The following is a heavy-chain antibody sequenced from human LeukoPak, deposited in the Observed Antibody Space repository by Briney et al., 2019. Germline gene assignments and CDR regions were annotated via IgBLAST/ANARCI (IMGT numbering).Heavy chain of an antibody. J-gene: IGHJ3*02. Sequence: PSETLSLTCTVYGGSFSVYYCSWIRQPPGKGLECIGEINHSGRTNYNPYLKSRVTLSVDTSKNQFSPKLSSVTAADTAVYYCARRYYDSSGYNDAFDIWGQGTMVTVSS. CDR3: ARRYYDSSGYNDAFDI. CDR2: INHSGRT. V-gene: IGHV4-34*01. CDR1: GGSFSVYY. D-gene: IGHD3-22*01.